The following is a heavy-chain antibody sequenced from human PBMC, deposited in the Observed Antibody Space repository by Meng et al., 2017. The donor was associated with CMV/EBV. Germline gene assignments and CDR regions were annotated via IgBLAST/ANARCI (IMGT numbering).Heavy chain of an antibody. CDR3: ARGEPSWELLTGYYYYGMDV. CDR1: GYTFTSYG. CDR2: ISAYNGNT. J-gene: IGHJ6*02. V-gene: IGHV1-18*01. Sequence: ASVKVSCKASGYTFTSYGISWVRQATGQGLEWMGWISAYNGNTNYAQKLQGRVTMTTDTSTSTAYMGMRSLRSDDTAVYYCARGEPSWELLTGYYYYGMDVWGQGTTVTVSS. D-gene: IGHD1-26*01.